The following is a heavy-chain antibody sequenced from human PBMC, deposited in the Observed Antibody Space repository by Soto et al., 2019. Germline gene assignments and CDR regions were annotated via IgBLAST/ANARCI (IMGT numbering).Heavy chain of an antibody. CDR2: INHSGST. D-gene: IGHD2-2*01. Sequence: SETLSLTCAVYGGSFSGYYWSWIRQPPGKGLEWIGEINHSGSTNYNPSLKSRVTISVDTSKNQFSLKLSSVTAADTAVYYCAREPGDHDSIVVVPAAMQTTYYYYYMDVWGKGTTVTVSS. CDR3: AREPGDHDSIVVVPAAMQTTYYYYYMDV. CDR1: GGSFSGYY. V-gene: IGHV4-34*01. J-gene: IGHJ6*03.